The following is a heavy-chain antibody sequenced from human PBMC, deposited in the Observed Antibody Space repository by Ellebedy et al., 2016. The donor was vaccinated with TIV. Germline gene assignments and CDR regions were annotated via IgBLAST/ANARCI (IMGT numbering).Heavy chain of an antibody. CDR3: ARETVHYGMDV. J-gene: IGHJ6*02. D-gene: IGHD4-17*01. Sequence: GESLKISXAASGFIFRSYGIHWVRQAPGKGLEWMAVISYNGKNEDYADSVKGRLTISRDNSKNTLFLQMNSLRGDDTAVYYCARETVHYGMDVWGQGTTVIVSS. V-gene: IGHV3-30*03. CDR1: GFIFRSYG. CDR2: ISYNGKNE.